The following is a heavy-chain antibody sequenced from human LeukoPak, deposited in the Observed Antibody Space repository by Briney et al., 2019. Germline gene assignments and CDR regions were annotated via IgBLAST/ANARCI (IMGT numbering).Heavy chain of an antibody. CDR1: GDSVSSNSAA. D-gene: IGHD6-6*01. V-gene: IGHV6-1*01. Sequence: SQTLSLTCAISGDSVSSNSAAWNWIRQSPSRGLEWLGRTYYRSKWYNDYAVSVKSRITINPDTSKNQFSLQLNSVTPEDTAMYYCARDHPSYSSSSYGMDVWGQGTTVTVSS. CDR3: ARDHPSYSSSSYGMDV. CDR2: TYYRSKWYN. J-gene: IGHJ6*02.